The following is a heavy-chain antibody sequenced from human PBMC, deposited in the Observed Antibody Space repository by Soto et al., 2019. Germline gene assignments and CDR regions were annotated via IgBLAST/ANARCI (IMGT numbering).Heavy chain of an antibody. V-gene: IGHV3-30*18. CDR2: ISYDGSNK. J-gene: IGHJ6*02. CDR3: AKDRATTAMVTVPCYYYYGMDV. D-gene: IGHD5-18*01. Sequence: GGSLRLSCAASGFTFSSYGMHWVRQAPGKGLEWVAVISYDGSNKYYADSVKGRFTISRDNSKNTLYLQMNSLRAEDTAVYYCAKDRATTAMVTVPCYYYYGMDVWGQGTTVTVSS. CDR1: GFTFSSYG.